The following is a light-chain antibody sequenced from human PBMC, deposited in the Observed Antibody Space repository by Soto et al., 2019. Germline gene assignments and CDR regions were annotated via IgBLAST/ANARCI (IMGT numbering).Light chain of an antibody. Sequence: QSVLTQPPSASGTPGQRVTISCSGTISNIGSNHVYWHQQLPGMAPTLLIYRNNQRPSGVPDRFSGSKSGTSASLAISGLRSEDEADYYCATWDDRLSGRGVFGTGTKVTVL. V-gene: IGLV1-47*01. CDR1: ISNIGSNH. J-gene: IGLJ1*01. CDR2: RNN. CDR3: ATWDDRLSGRGV.